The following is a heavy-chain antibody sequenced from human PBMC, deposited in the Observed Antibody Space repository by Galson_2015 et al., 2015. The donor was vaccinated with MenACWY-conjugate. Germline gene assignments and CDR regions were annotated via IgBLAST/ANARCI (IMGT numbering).Heavy chain of an antibody. D-gene: IGHD1-26*01. V-gene: IGHV4-34*01. Sequence: ETLSLTCAVYGGSFSGYYWSWIRQPPGKGLEWIGEINHSGSTNYNPSLKSRVTISVDTSKNQFSLKLSSVTAADTAVYYCARDARRTVGAIRYYYYGMDVWGQGTTVTVSS. CDR3: ARDARRTVGAIRYYYYGMDV. CDR2: INHSGST. J-gene: IGHJ6*02. CDR1: GGSFSGYY.